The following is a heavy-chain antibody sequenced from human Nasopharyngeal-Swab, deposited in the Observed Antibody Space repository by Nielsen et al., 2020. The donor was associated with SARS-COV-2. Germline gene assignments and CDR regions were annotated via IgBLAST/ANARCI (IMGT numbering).Heavy chain of an antibody. Sequence: SETLSLTCGVYGGSFSSYYWSWIRQPPGKGLEWIGEINHSGSTNYNPSLESRVTLSVDTSKNQFSLNLISLTAADTAVYYCATTGYSSVYYVHWGQGVLVTVSS. CDR2: INHSGST. J-gene: IGHJ4*02. CDR1: GGSFSSYY. CDR3: ATTGYSSVYYVH. V-gene: IGHV4-34*01. D-gene: IGHD6-25*01.